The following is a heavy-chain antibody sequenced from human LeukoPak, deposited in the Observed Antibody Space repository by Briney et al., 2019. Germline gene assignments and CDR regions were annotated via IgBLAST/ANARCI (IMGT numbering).Heavy chain of an antibody. CDR3: AAPRGYYGSGLDY. D-gene: IGHD3-10*01. CDR2: IYYSGST. J-gene: IGHJ4*02. Sequence: SETLSLTCTVSGGSISSSSYYWGWIRQPPGKGLEWIGSIYYSGSTYYNPSLKSRVTISVDTSKNQFSLKLSSVTAADTAVYYCAAPRGYYGSGLDYWGQGTLVTVSS. V-gene: IGHV4-39*01. CDR1: GGSISSSSYY.